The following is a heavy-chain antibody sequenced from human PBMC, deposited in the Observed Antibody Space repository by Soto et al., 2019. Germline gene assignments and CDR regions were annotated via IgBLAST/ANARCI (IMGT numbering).Heavy chain of an antibody. V-gene: IGHV3-33*01. J-gene: IGHJ6*01. CDR3: VRSRGNCSSSSCQFYYYGLDV. D-gene: IGHD2-2*01. Sequence: QVQLVESGGGVVQPGRSLRLSCAASGFSFSTSGMHWVRQAPGKGLEWVALIWYDGSLKYYADSVKDRFTISRDNSKSTLYLEMNSLRDDDTAVFYCVRSRGNCSSSSCQFYYYGLDVW. CDR1: GFSFSTSG. CDR2: IWYDGSLK.